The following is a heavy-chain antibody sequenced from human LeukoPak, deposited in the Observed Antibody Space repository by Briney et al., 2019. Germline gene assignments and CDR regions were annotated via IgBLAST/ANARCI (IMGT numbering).Heavy chain of an antibody. Sequence: GGSLRLSCAASGFTFSDYYMSWIRQAPGKGLEWVSYISSSGSTIYYADSVKGQFTISRDNAKNSLYLQMNSLRAEDTAVYYCARESLMAHYYYYYYMDVWGKGTTVTVSS. CDR3: ARESLMAHYYYYYYMDV. J-gene: IGHJ6*03. CDR1: GFTFSDYY. D-gene: IGHD2-8*01. CDR2: ISSSGSTI. V-gene: IGHV3-11*01.